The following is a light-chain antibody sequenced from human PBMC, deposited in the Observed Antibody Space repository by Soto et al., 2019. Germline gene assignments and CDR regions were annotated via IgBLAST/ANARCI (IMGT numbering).Light chain of an antibody. V-gene: IGLV2-14*01. CDR1: SSDVGGYNY. J-gene: IGLJ2*01. CDR3: SSYTSSSTLDVV. Sequence: QSVLTQPASVSGSPGQSITISCTGTSSDVGGYNYVSWYQQHPGKAPKLMIYDVSNRPSGVSNLFSGSKSGNTASLTISGLQAEDEADYYCSSYTSSSTLDVVFGGGTKLTVL. CDR2: DVS.